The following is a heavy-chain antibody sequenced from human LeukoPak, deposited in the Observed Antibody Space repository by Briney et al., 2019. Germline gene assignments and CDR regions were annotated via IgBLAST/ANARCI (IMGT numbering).Heavy chain of an antibody. V-gene: IGHV3-33*01. CDR3: GRQGEAADAFDT. J-gene: IGHJ3*02. D-gene: IGHD3-16*01. CDR1: GFTFSSYG. CDR2: IWYDGSNK. Sequence: GRSLRLSCAASGFTFSSYGMHWVRQAPGKGLEWVAVIWYDGSNKYYADSVKGRFTISRDNSKNTLYLQMNSLRAEDTAVYYCGRQGEAADAFDTWGQGTMVTVSS.